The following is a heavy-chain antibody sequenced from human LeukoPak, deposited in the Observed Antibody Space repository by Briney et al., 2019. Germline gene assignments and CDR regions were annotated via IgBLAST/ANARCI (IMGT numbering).Heavy chain of an antibody. D-gene: IGHD7-27*01. CDR2: IYPRGST. Sequence: ASETLSLTCAVSGGSISSGSYSWSWIRQPPGKGLEWIGYIYPRGSTYYNPSLKSRVILSLDKSANQFSLNLSSVTAADTAVYYCARFSPRAMGNYLDFWGQGTLVTVSS. J-gene: IGHJ4*02. V-gene: IGHV4-30-2*01. CDR1: GGSISSGSYS. CDR3: ARFSPRAMGNYLDF.